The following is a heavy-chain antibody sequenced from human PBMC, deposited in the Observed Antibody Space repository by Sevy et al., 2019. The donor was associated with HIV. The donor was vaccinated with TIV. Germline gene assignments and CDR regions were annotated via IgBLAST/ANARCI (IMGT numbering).Heavy chain of an antibody. CDR3: AREGCTRPQDF. Sequence: GGSLRLSCVASGFTFNKYSMSWVRQAPGKGLERVSTLSFGCGQINYADSVKGRFTISRDDSKNPLYLQMNSLRAEDTTVYYCAREGCTRPQDFWGQGTLVTVSS. J-gene: IGHJ4*02. CDR2: LSFGCGQI. CDR1: GFTFNKYS. D-gene: IGHD2-8*01. V-gene: IGHV3-23*01.